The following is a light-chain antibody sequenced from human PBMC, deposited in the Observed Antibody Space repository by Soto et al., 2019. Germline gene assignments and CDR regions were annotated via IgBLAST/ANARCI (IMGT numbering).Light chain of an antibody. CDR2: DAS. Sequence: DIQLTQSPSSLSASVGDRVTISCQASQDISNYLNWYQQKPGTAPKLLIYDASNLETAVPSRFSGSGSETDFSFNISSLQPEDLATYYCHKYDSLPYTFVQGTKLEI. CDR3: HKYDSLPYT. V-gene: IGKV1-33*01. CDR1: QDISNY. J-gene: IGKJ2*01.